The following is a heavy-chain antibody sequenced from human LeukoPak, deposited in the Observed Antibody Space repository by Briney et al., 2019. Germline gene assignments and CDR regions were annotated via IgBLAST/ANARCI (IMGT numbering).Heavy chain of an antibody. D-gene: IGHD2-15*01. V-gene: IGHV3-7*01. Sequence: GGSLRLSCEASGFTFNSHWMNWVRQAPGKGLEWVSNIRPGGSEKDYVDSVRGRFTISRDNTKNSVYLQMNNLRSEDSAVYYCSGRSGFSGTYWGQGIRVTVSS. J-gene: IGHJ4*02. CDR2: IRPGGSEK. CDR3: SGRSGFSGTY. CDR1: GFTFNSHW.